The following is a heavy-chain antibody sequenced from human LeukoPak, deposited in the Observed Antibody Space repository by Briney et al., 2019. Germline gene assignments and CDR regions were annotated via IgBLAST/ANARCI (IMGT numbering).Heavy chain of an antibody. D-gene: IGHD4-23*01. CDR2: IISDSSYI. V-gene: IGHV3-11*06. CDR3: ARVTTVESFDY. CDR1: GFTFSDYY. Sequence: PGGSLRLSCAASGFTFSDYYMSWIRQAPGKALEWVSSIISDSSYIYYADSVKGRFTISRDNAKNSLYLQMNSLRAEDTAVYYCARVTTVESFDYWGQGTLVTVSS. J-gene: IGHJ4*02.